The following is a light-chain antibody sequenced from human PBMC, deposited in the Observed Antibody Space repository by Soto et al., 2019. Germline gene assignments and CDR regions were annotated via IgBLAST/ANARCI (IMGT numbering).Light chain of an antibody. V-gene: IGKV1-33*01. CDR2: DAS. J-gene: IGKJ2*01. CDR1: HDISDN. Sequence: DIQMTQSPSSLSASVGDRVTITCQARHDISDNLIWYQQTLGKAPKLLIYDASKLETGVPSRFSGGASGTDFTFSISSLQPEDIATYYCQQYDNLPYTFGHGTKRAI. CDR3: QQYDNLPYT.